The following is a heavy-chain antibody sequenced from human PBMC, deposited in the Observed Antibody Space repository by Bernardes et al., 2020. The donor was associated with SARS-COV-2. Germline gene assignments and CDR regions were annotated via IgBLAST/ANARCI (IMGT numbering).Heavy chain of an antibody. CDR1: GFTFSSYG. CDR2: ISYDGSNK. V-gene: IGHV3-30*18. Sequence: GGSLRLSCAASGFTFSSYGMHWVRQAPGKGLEWVAVISYDGSNKYYADSVKGRFTISRDNSKNTLYLQMNSLRAEDTAVYYCAKEAYYSGSYVWGQGTLVTVSS. J-gene: IGHJ4*02. D-gene: IGHD1-26*01. CDR3: AKEAYYSGSYV.